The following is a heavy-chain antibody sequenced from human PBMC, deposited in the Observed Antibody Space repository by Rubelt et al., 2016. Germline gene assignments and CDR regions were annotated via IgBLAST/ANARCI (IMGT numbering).Heavy chain of an antibody. J-gene: IGHJ5*02. V-gene: IGHV1-46*01. CDR1: GYTFTSYY. CDR3: GSMYSSSWYRGWFDP. Sequence: QVQLVQSGAEVKKPGASVKVSCKASGYTFTSYYMHWVRQAPGQGLESMGILNPSGGRTSYAQKFQGRVTVTRDTSPRAVLLERSRLRADDSAVDYCGSMYSSSWYRGWFDPWGQGTLVTVSS. CDR2: LNPSGGRT. D-gene: IGHD6-13*01.